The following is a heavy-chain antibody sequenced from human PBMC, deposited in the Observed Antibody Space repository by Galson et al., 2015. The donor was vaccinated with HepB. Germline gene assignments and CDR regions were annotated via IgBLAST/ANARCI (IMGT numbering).Heavy chain of an antibody. V-gene: IGHV3-21*01. CDR1: GFTLSTYS. Sequence: PLRLSCAASGFTLSTYSMNWVRQAPGKGLEWVSSISATSSYIFYADSVKGRFTISRDNAKNSLFLQMNSLRPEDTAVYYCARDQAEEYQQLYEYYFDFWGLGTLVTVSS. J-gene: IGHJ4*02. CDR2: ISATSSYI. CDR3: ARDQAEEYQQLYEYYFDF. D-gene: IGHD1-1*01.